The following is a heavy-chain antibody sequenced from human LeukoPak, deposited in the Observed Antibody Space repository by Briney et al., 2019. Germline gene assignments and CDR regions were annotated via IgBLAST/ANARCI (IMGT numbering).Heavy chain of an antibody. CDR3: ASKYGSGKYLPLTPNYYYYYMDV. J-gene: IGHJ6*03. Sequence: GGSLRLSCAASGFTFSSYNMNWVRQAPGKGLEWVSYISSRGSTIYYADSVKGRFTISRDNAKNSLYLQMNSLRAEDTAVYYCASKYGSGKYLPLTPNYYYYYMDVWGKGTTVTISS. V-gene: IGHV3-48*04. CDR1: GFTFSSYN. CDR2: ISSRGSTI. D-gene: IGHD3-10*01.